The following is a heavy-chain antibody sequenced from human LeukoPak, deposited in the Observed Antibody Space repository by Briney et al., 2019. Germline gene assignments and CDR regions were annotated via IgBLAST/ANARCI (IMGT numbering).Heavy chain of an antibody. CDR3: ARAILIYDSSGYYSLFFDY. J-gene: IGHJ4*02. D-gene: IGHD3-22*01. Sequence: SETLSLTCTVSGGSISSGGYYWSWIRQHPGKXXXXXXXXXXSGSTYYNPSLKSRVTISVDTSKNQFSLKLSSVTAADTAVYYCARAILIYDSSGYYSLFFDYWGQGTLVTVSS. CDR2: XXXSGST. V-gene: IGHV4-31*03. CDR1: GGSISSGGYY.